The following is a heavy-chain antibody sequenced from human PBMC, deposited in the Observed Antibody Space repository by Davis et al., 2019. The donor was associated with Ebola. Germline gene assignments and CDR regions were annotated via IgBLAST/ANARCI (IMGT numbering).Heavy chain of an antibody. J-gene: IGHJ4*02. CDR3: ARVGFLEWLSLDY. Sequence: ASVKVSCKASGYSFANFGISWVRQATGQGLEWMGWMNPNSGNTGYAQKFQGRVTMTKNTSISTAYMELSSLRSEDTAVYYCARVGFLEWLSLDYWGQGTLVTVSS. CDR2: MNPNSGNT. CDR1: GYSFANFG. V-gene: IGHV1-8*02. D-gene: IGHD3-3*01.